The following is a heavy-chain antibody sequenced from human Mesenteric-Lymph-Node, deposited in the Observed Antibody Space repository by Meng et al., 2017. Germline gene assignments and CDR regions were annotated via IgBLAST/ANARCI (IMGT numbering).Heavy chain of an antibody. CDR1: GYTFTSYA. J-gene: IGHJ2*01. D-gene: IGHD4-17*01. CDR2: INAGNGNT. CDR3: ARDPTWGDYDWYFDL. Sequence: QVQLVQSGAEVKKPGASVKVSCKASGYTFTSYAMHWVRQAPGQRLEWMGWINAGNGNTKYSQKFQGRVTITRDTSASTAYMELSSLRSEDTAVYYCARDPTWGDYDWYFDLWGRGTLVTVSS. V-gene: IGHV1-3*01.